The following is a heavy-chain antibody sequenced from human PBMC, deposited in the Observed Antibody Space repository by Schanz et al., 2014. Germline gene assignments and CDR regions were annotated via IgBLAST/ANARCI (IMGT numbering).Heavy chain of an antibody. J-gene: IGHJ4*02. Sequence: QVQLVESGGGVVQPGRSLRLSCAASGFTFRSYGMHWVRQAPGKGLEWVAVILYDGSNKYYADSVKGRFTISRDNSNNTVFLQMNSLRAEDTAVYYCAKHVRSLTGNDYWGQGTLVTVSS. CDR3: AKHVRSLTGNDY. V-gene: IGHV3-33*06. D-gene: IGHD3-9*01. CDR1: GFTFRSYG. CDR2: ILYDGSNK.